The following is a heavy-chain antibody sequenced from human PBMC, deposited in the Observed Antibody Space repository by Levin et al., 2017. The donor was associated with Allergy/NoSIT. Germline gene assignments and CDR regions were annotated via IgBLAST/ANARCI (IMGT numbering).Heavy chain of an antibody. CDR3: ARDKAPVYYDSSENWFDP. Sequence: SETLSLTCTVSGGSISSYYWSWIRQPAGKGLEWIGRIYTSGSTNYNPSLKSRVTMSVDTSKNQFSLKLSSVTAADTAVYYCARDKAPVYYDSSENWFDPWGQGTLVTVSS. D-gene: IGHD3-22*01. CDR2: IYTSGST. CDR1: GGSISSYY. V-gene: IGHV4-4*07. J-gene: IGHJ5*02.